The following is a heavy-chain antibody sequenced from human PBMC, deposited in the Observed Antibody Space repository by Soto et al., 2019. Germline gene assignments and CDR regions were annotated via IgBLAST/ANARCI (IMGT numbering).Heavy chain of an antibody. J-gene: IGHJ4*02. CDR1: GGTFSSYA. D-gene: IGHD6-19*01. CDR3: ASSADSSGWYYFEY. CDR2: IIPICGTE. Sequence: QVQLVQSGAEVKKPGSSVKVSCKASGGTFSSYAIRWVRQAPGEGIAWMGGIIPICGTENYEQTFQGRVTITEDESTSTVYMDLSSLTSEDTAMYYCASSADSSGWYYFEYWGQGTLVTVSS. V-gene: IGHV1-69*12.